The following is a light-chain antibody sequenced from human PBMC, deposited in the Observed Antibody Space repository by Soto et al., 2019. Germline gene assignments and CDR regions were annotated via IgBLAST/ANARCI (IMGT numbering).Light chain of an antibody. J-gene: IGKJ3*01. CDR2: SAS. V-gene: IGKV1-12*01. Sequence: DIQMTQSPSSVSASVGDRVTISCRASQDINRWLAWHQQKPGEAPNLLIFSASSLQSGVPSKFSGSGSGTDFTLTITNLQPEDVATYYCRQAHSFPLTFGPGTKVDLK. CDR3: RQAHSFPLT. CDR1: QDINRW.